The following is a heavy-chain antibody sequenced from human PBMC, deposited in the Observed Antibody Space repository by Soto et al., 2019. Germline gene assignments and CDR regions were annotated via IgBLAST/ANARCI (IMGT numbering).Heavy chain of an antibody. CDR3: ASRYCGGDCYLDPYDAFDI. Sequence: SVKVSCKASGGTFSSYTISWVRQAPGQGLEWMGRIIPILGIANYAQKFQGRVTITADKSTSTACMELSSLRSEDTAVYYCASRYCGGDCYLDPYDAFDIWGQGTMVTVSS. J-gene: IGHJ3*02. CDR2: IIPILGIA. D-gene: IGHD2-21*01. CDR1: GGTFSSYT. V-gene: IGHV1-69*02.